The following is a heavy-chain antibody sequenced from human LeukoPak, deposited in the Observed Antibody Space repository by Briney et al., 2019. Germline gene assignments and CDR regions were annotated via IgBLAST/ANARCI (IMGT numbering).Heavy chain of an antibody. Sequence: GGSLRLSCAASGFTFSSYAMHWVRQVPGKGLEWVAVISYDGSNKYYADSVKGRFTISRDNSKNTLYLQMNSLRAEDTAVYYCARGDYGELDPWGQGTLVTVSS. V-gene: IGHV3-30*04. CDR1: GFTFSSYA. CDR2: ISYDGSNK. J-gene: IGHJ5*02. CDR3: ARGDYGELDP. D-gene: IGHD4-17*01.